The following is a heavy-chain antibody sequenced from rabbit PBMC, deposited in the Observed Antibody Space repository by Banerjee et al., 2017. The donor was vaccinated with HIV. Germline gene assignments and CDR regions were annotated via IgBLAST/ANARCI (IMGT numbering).Heavy chain of an antibody. CDR3: ARGNYDAYDAFDL. D-gene: IGHD2-1*01. CDR1: GFSFSSSYY. V-gene: IGHV1S40*01. CDR2: IYIGSSGST. J-gene: IGHJ2*01. Sequence: QSLEESGGDLVKPGASLTLTCTASGFSFSSSYYMCWVRQAPGKGLEWIACIYIGSSGSTYYASWAKGRFTISKTSSTTVTLQMTSLTAADTATYFCARGNYDAYDAFDLWGQGTLVTVS.